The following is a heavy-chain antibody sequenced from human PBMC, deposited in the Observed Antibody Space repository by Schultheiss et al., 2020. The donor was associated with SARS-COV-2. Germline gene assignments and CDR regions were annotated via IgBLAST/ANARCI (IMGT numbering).Heavy chain of an antibody. Sequence: GGSLRLSCAASGFTFSTYTMNWVRQAPGKGLEWVSSISSSSSYIYYADSVKGRFTISRDNAKNSLYLQMNGLRAEDTALYYCARGHTVTTAPDDWGQGTLVTVSS. D-gene: IGHD4-17*01. CDR1: GFTFSTYT. CDR3: ARGHTVTTAPDD. J-gene: IGHJ4*02. CDR2: ISSSSSYI. V-gene: IGHV3-21*01.